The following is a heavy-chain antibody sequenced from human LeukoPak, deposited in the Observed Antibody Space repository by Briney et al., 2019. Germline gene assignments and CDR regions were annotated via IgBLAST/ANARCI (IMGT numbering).Heavy chain of an antibody. V-gene: IGHV5-51*01. J-gene: IGHJ4*02. Sequence: GESLKISCKGSGYSFTSYWIGWVRQMPGKGLEWMGIIYPGDSDTRYSPSFQGQVAISADKSISTAYLQWSSLKASDTAMYYCATQSYYYDSSGYIPFSYWGQGTLVTVSS. D-gene: IGHD3-22*01. CDR3: ATQSYYYDSSGYIPFSY. CDR1: GYSFTSYW. CDR2: IYPGDSDT.